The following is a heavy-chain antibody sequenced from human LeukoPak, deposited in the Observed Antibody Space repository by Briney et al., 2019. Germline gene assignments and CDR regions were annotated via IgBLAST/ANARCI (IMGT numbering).Heavy chain of an antibody. Sequence: GGSLRLSCAASGFTFSSYSMNWVRQAPGKGLEWVSSISSSSSYIYYADSVKGRFTISRDNAKNTLYLQMNSLGAEDTAVYYCARGRWFGELSATNFDYWGQGTLATVSS. D-gene: IGHD3-10*01. V-gene: IGHV3-21*01. J-gene: IGHJ4*02. CDR3: ARGRWFGELSATNFDY. CDR1: GFTFSSYS. CDR2: ISSSSSYI.